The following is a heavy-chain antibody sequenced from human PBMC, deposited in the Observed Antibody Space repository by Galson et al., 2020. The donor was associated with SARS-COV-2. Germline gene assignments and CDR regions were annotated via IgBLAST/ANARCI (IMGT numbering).Heavy chain of an antibody. CDR1: GASISSSDYY. J-gene: IGHJ3*02. Sequence: SETLSLTCTVSGASISSSDYYWIWIRQPPGKALEWIGYIFFSGTTFYNPSFRGRASMSVDAAERQLSLTLTSVTGADTAAYFCAREHRDSTARSTGAFDIWSRGTMVTVSS. CDR3: AREHRDSTARSTGAFDI. D-gene: IGHD3-22*01. V-gene: IGHV4-30-4*01. CDR2: IFFSGTT.